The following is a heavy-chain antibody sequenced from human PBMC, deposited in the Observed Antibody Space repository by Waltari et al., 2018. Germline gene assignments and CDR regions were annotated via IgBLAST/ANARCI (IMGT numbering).Heavy chain of an antibody. V-gene: IGHV4-34*01. D-gene: IGHD3-10*01. CDR1: GGSFSGYY. Sequence: QVQLQQWGAGLLKPSETLSLTCAVYGGSFSGYYWSWIRQPPGKGLEWIGEINHSGSTNYNPSLKSRVTISVDTSKNQFSLKLSSVTAADTAVYYCARGARDLNYGSGTRGPKWFDPWGQGTLVTVSS. CDR3: ARGARDLNYGSGTRGPKWFDP. J-gene: IGHJ5*02. CDR2: INHSGST.